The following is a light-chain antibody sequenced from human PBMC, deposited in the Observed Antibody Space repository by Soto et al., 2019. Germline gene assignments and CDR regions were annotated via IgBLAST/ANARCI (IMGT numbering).Light chain of an antibody. CDR1: NKDIGLHDF. J-gene: IGLJ3*02. Sequence: QSALTQPASVSGSPGQSITISCTGTNKDIGLHDFVSWHQQHPGKAPKFIIYGISNRPSGVPNRFSGSKSGNTASLTISGLQVDDEAHYYCSSYTSTFTWVFGGGTKLTVL. CDR2: GIS. CDR3: SSYTSTFTWV. V-gene: IGLV2-14*01.